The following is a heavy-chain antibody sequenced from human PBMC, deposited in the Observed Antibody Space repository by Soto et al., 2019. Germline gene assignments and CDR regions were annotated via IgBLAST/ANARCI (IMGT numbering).Heavy chain of an antibody. D-gene: IGHD1-20*01. CDR2: IYPGDSDT. CDR3: AITRSPTLGFYYDGMDV. V-gene: IGHV5-51*01. J-gene: IGHJ6*02. CDR1: GYSFASYW. Sequence: EALKISCQGSGYSFASYWIGWVRQKPGKDLEWMGIIYPGDSDTRYSPSFQGQVTISADKSLRTAYLQWTSLKASDTALYYFAITRSPTLGFYYDGMDVWGQGTTVTVSS.